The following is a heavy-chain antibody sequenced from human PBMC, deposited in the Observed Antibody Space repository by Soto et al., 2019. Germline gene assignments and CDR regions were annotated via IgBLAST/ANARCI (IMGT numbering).Heavy chain of an antibody. Sequence: SLRLSCAASGFTFDDYAMHWVRQAPGKGLEWVSGISWNSGSIGYADSVKGRFTISRDNAKNSLYLQMNSLRAEDTALYYCAKDRGYSYGVGGMDVWGRGTTVTVSS. V-gene: IGHV3-9*01. CDR1: GFTFDDYA. CDR3: AKDRGYSYGVGGMDV. J-gene: IGHJ6*02. CDR2: ISWNSGSI. D-gene: IGHD5-18*01.